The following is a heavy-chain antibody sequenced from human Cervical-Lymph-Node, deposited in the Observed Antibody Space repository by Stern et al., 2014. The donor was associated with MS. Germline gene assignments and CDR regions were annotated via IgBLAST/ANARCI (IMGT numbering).Heavy chain of an antibody. CDR1: GASFTDYY. CDR3: ARGGRMASMFY. Sequence: VHLVESGPGLVKPSETLSLTCNVSGASFTDYYWSWIRQPPGKGLEWIGYIYSSGVTTYSPSLKSRVTISIDTSKSQFSLNLQSVTAADTAVYYCARGGRMASMFYWGQGTLVTVSS. V-gene: IGHV4-59*01. CDR2: IYSSGVT. D-gene: IGHD5-24*01. J-gene: IGHJ4*02.